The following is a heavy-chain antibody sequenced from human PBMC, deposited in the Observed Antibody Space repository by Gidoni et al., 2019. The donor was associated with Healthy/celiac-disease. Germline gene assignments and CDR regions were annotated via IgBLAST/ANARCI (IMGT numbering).Heavy chain of an antibody. CDR2: INHSGST. J-gene: IGHJ4*02. CDR1: GGSFSGYY. Sequence: QVQLQQLGAGLLKPSETLSLTCAVYGGSFSGYYWSWIRQPPGKGLEWIGEINHSGSTNYNPSLKRRVTISVDTSKNQFSLKLGSVTAADTAVYYCARVGKAADYWGQGTLVTVSS. CDR3: ARVGKAADY. D-gene: IGHD6-13*01. V-gene: IGHV4-34*01.